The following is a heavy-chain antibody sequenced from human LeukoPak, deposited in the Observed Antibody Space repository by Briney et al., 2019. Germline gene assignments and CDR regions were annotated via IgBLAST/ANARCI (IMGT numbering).Heavy chain of an antibody. CDR1: GFSISTGYY. CDR2: LYHSGNR. J-gene: IGHJ3*02. D-gene: IGHD3-10*01. V-gene: IGHV4-38-2*02. Sequence: SETLSLTCSVSGFSISTGYYWGWIRPPSGKGLEWIGSLYHSGNRYYNQSLKSRVTISVDTSKNQVSLQLSSLTAADTAVYYCARVNTMVRDFDAFDIWGQGTMVTVSS. CDR3: ARVNTMVRDFDAFDI.